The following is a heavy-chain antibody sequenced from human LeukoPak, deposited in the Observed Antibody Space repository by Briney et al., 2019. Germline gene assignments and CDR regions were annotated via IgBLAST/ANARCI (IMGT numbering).Heavy chain of an antibody. CDR3: ARGGRDYYDSSGYDY. D-gene: IGHD3-22*01. Sequence: GASVKVSCKASGGTFSSYAISWVRQAPGQGLEWMGGIIPIFGTANYAQKFQGRVTITADESTSTAYMELSSLRSEDTAVYYCARGGRDYYDSSGYDYWGQGTLVTVSS. J-gene: IGHJ4*02. CDR2: IIPIFGTA. V-gene: IGHV1-69*13. CDR1: GGTFSSYA.